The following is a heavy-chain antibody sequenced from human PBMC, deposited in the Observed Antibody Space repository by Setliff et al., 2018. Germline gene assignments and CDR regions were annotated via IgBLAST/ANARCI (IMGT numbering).Heavy chain of an antibody. J-gene: IGHJ6*04. Sequence: GGSLRLSCAASGFTFSPFIIHWVRQAPGKVLVWVSLISYDATKKSFADSVQGRFTISIDSARNTVDLQMSSLRPEDTALYYCARSTETFSGENFYFFYGMDVWGKGTTVTVSS. V-gene: IGHV3-30*03. CDR3: ARSTETFSGENFYFFYGMDV. CDR1: GFTFSPFI. D-gene: IGHD4-4*01. CDR2: ISYDATKK.